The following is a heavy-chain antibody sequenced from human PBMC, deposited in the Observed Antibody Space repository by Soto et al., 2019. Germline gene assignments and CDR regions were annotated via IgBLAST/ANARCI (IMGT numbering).Heavy chain of an antibody. V-gene: IGHV4-31*02. D-gene: IGHD1-26*01. CDR1: GDSVGRGGHY. CDR2: IYWTGST. J-gene: IGHJ4*02. CDR3: ARDAGLASAIDY. Sequence: QVQLQESGPGLVKPSQTLSVTCSVSGDSVGRGGHYWTWIRQHPGKGLEWIGSIYWTGSTSYNPSLKCRVTISLDRSKNQFSLKVSSVTAADAAVYYCARDAGLASAIDYWGQGTLITVSS.